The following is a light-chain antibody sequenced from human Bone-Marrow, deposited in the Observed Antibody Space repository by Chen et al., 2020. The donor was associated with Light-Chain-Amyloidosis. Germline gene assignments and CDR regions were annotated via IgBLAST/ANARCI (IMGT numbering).Light chain of an antibody. J-gene: IGKJ2*01. CDR3: MQRMELYT. CDR2: MVS. Sequence: DIVLTQTPLSLPVTPGEPASISCRSSQSLLDSDDGNTYLDWYLQKPGHSPQLLIYMVSYRASGVPDRFSGSGSGTDFTLKINRVEAEDIGGYYCMQRMELYTFGQGTKLEIK. V-gene: IGKV2-40*01. CDR1: QSLLDSDDGNTY.